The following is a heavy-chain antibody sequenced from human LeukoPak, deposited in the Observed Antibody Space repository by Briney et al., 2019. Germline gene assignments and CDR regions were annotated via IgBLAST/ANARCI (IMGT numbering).Heavy chain of an antibody. CDR1: GFTFSDYY. CDR2: ISSSGSTI. J-gene: IGHJ6*03. Sequence: GGSLRLSCAASGFTFSDYYMSWIRQAPGKGLEWVSYISSSGSTIYYADSVKGRFTISRDNAKNSLYLQMNSLRAEDTAVYYCARDRGHDSSGYQTPYYMDVWGKGTTVTVSS. D-gene: IGHD3-22*01. V-gene: IGHV3-11*04. CDR3: ARDRGHDSSGYQTPYYMDV.